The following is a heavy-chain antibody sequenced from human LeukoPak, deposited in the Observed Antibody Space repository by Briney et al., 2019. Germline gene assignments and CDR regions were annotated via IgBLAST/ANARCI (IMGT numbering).Heavy chain of an antibody. J-gene: IGHJ4*02. CDR3: ARDLLGSYQPDSSFDY. D-gene: IGHD1-26*01. V-gene: IGHV3-21*01. CDR1: GFTFSSYA. Sequence: PGGSLRLSCAASGFTFSSYAMSWVRQAPGKGLEWVSSISSSSSYIYYADSVKGRFTISRDNAKNSLYLQMNSLRAEDTAVYYCARDLLGSYQPDSSFDYWGQGTLVTVSS. CDR2: ISSSSSYI.